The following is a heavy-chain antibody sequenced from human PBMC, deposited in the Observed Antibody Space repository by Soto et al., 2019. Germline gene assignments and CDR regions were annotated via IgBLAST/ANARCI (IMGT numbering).Heavy chain of an antibody. D-gene: IGHD3-10*01. Sequence: EVQLLESGGGLVQPGGSLRLSCAASGFTFSSYAMSWVRPAPGKGLEWVSAISGSGGSTYYADSVKGRFTISRDNSKNTRYLQMNSLRAEDTAVYYCAKDLTWFGELPRGFFDYWGQGTLVTVSS. V-gene: IGHV3-23*01. CDR2: ISGSGGST. CDR1: GFTFSSYA. CDR3: AKDLTWFGELPRGFFDY. J-gene: IGHJ4*02.